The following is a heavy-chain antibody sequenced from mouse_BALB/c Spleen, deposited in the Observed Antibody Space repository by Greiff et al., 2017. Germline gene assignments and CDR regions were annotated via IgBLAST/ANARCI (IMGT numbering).Heavy chain of an antibody. D-gene: IGHD2-4*01. J-gene: IGHJ2*01. V-gene: IGHV5-6*01. CDR2: ISSGGSYT. Sequence: EVQGVASGGDLVKPGGSLKLSCAASGFTFSSYGMSWVRQTPDKRLEWVATISSGGSYTYYPDSVKGRFTISRDNAKNTLYLQMSSLRSEDTAMYYCARQGNDYDFDYWGQGTTLTVSS. CDR1: GFTFSSYG. CDR3: ARQGNDYDFDY.